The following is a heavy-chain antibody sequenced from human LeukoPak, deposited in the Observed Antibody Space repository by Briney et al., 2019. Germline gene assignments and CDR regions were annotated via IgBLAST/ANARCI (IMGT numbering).Heavy chain of an antibody. CDR3: AKDRSYAFDY. CDR2: LSGSGSST. Sequence: GGSLRLSCAASGFAFNTYAMSWVRQAPGKGLGWVSALSGSGSSTYYADSVKGRFTISRDNSKNTLFLQMNGLRAEDTALYYCAKDRSYAFDYWGQGILVTVSS. J-gene: IGHJ4*02. D-gene: IGHD1-26*01. V-gene: IGHV3-23*01. CDR1: GFAFNTYA.